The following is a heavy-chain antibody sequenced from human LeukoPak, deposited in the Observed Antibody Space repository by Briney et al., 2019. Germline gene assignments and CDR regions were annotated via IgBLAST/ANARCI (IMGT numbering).Heavy chain of an antibody. V-gene: IGHV4-34*01. CDR3: ARGRTWGGRGGRYYFDY. J-gene: IGHJ4*02. CDR2: INHSGST. Sequence: SETLSLTCAVYGGSFSGYYWSWIRQPPGKGLEWIGEINHSGSTNYNPSLKSRVTISVDTSKNQFPLKLSSVTAADTAVYYCARGRTWGGRGGRYYFDYWGQGTLVTVSS. CDR1: GGSFSGYY. D-gene: IGHD3-16*01.